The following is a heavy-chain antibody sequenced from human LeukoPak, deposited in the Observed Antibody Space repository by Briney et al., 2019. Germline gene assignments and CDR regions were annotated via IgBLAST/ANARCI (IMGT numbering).Heavy chain of an antibody. CDR3: ARGGYYDFWGGHSNFDH. CDR2: IHSDGSST. Sequence: GGSLRLSCAASGFTFSTYWMHWVRQAPGKGLIWVSRIHSDGSSTSYADSVKGRFTISRDNAKNTLYLQMNSLRAEDTAVYYCARGGYYDFWGGHSNFDHWGQGTLVTVSS. V-gene: IGHV3-74*01. J-gene: IGHJ4*02. CDR1: GFTFSTYW. D-gene: IGHD3-3*01.